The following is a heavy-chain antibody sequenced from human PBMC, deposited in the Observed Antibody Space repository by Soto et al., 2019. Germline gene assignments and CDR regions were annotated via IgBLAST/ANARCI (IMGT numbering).Heavy chain of an antibody. CDR2: IYYSGST. V-gene: IGHV4-39*01. D-gene: IGHD3-22*01. CDR1: GGSISSSSYY. Sequence: PSETLSLTCTVSGGSISSSSYYWGWIRQPPGKGLEWIGSIYYSGSTYYNPSLKSRVTISVDTSKNQFSLKLSFVTAADTALYYCARHDAPMFGMIVAFDIWGQGTMVTVSS. J-gene: IGHJ3*02. CDR3: ARHDAPMFGMIVAFDI.